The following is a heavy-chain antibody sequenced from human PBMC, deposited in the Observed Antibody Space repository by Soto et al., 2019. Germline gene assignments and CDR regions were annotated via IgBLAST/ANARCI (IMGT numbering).Heavy chain of an antibody. CDR1: GFTFSDHS. CDR2: MRSRAGNYDI. Sequence: PGGSLRLSCAASGFTFSDHSMDWVRQAPGKGLEWVGRMRSRAGNYDIVYAASVKGRFTVSRDDSQNSLFLLMNGLNSEDSAVYYCARAHNFAFDFWGQGALVTVSS. J-gene: IGHJ4*02. D-gene: IGHD1-20*01. V-gene: IGHV3-72*01. CDR3: ARAHNFAFDF.